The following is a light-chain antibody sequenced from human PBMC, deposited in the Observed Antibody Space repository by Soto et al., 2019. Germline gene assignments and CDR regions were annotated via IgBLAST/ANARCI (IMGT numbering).Light chain of an antibody. CDR1: QSVSSY. CDR2: DAS. J-gene: IGKJ4*01. Sequence: EIVLTQSPATLSLSPGERATLSCRASQSVSSYLAWYQQKPGQAPRLLIYDASNRATGIPARFSVSGSGTDFTLTLSSLEPEDFAVYYCQQRSPWPPVLTFGGGTKVEIK. V-gene: IGKV3-11*01. CDR3: QQRSPWPPVLT.